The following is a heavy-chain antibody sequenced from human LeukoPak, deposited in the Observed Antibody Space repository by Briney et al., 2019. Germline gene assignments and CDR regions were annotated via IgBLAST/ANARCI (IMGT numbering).Heavy chain of an antibody. CDR1: GFTFDDYG. Sequence: GGSLRLSCAASGFTFDDYGMSWVRQAPGKGLEWVSGINWNGGSTGYADSVKGRFTISRDNARNSLYLQMNSLRAEDTAFYYCARGYGDYDFFFNYWGQGTLVTVSS. CDR3: ARGYGDYDFFFNY. V-gene: IGHV3-20*04. J-gene: IGHJ4*02. D-gene: IGHD4-17*01. CDR2: INWNGGST.